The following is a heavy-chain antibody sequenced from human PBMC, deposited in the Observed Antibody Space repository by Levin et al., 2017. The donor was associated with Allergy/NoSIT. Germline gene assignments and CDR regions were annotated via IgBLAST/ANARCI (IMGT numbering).Heavy chain of an antibody. CDR1: GFTFSSNG. CDR2: ISYEGSNK. V-gene: IGHV3-30*18. D-gene: IGHD3-22*01. Sequence: QAGGSLRLSCAASGFTFSSNGMHWVRQAPGKGLEWVAAISYEGSNKYYADSVKGRFTISRDNSKNTLYLQMNSLRAEDTAVYYCAKDEGLWNMIVFGGMDVWGQGTTVTVSS. J-gene: IGHJ6*02. CDR3: AKDEGLWNMIVFGGMDV.